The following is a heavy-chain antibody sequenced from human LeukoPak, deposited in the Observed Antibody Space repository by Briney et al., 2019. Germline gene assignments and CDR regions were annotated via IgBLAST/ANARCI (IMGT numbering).Heavy chain of an antibody. V-gene: IGHV3-30*03. CDR3: ARDPARGVNTLDY. Sequence: GRSLRLSCAASGFTFSSYGMHWVRQAPGKGLEWVAVISYDGSNKYYADSVKGRFTISRDNSKNTLYLQMNSLRAEDTAVYYCARDPARGVNTLDYWGQGTLVTVSS. CDR2: ISYDGSNK. J-gene: IGHJ4*02. CDR1: GFTFSSYG. D-gene: IGHD4-17*01.